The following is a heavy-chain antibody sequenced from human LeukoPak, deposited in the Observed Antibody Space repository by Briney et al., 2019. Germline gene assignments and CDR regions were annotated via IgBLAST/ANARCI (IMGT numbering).Heavy chain of an antibody. D-gene: IGHD3-16*02. CDR1: GYTFTSYG. V-gene: IGHV1-18*01. CDR3: AREAPFGGVIVRNWFDP. CDR2: ISAYNGNT. Sequence: ASVTVSCKASGYTFTSYGISWVRQAPGQGLEWMGWISAYNGNTNYAQKLQGRVTMTTDTSTSTAYMELRSLRSDDTAVYYCAREAPFGGVIVRNWFDPWGQGTLVTVSS. J-gene: IGHJ5*02.